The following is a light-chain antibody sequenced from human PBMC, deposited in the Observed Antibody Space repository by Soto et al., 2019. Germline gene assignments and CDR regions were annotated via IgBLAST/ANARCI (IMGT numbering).Light chain of an antibody. CDR1: SSNIGSNY. CDR2: RNN. V-gene: IGLV1-47*01. CDR3: AAWDDSPGGGVV. J-gene: IGLJ2*01. Sequence: QSALTQPPSASGTPGQRVTISCSGSSSNIGSNYVYWYQQLPGTAPKLLIYRNNQRPSGVPDRFSGSKSGTSASLAISGLRSEDEADYCCAAWDDSPGGGVVFGGGTKLTVL.